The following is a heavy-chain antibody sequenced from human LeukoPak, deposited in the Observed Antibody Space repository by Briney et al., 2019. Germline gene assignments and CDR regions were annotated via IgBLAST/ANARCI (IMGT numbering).Heavy chain of an antibody. CDR3: ARAAPTRITIFGVGYHYYYYMDV. J-gene: IGHJ6*03. CDR2: IYYSGST. D-gene: IGHD3-3*01. CDR1: GGSISSYY. Sequence: SETLSLTCTVSGGSISSYYWSWIRQPPGKGLEWIGYIYYSGSTNYNPSLESRVTISVDTSKNQFSLKLSSVTAADTAVYYCARAAPTRITIFGVGYHYYYYMDVWGKGTTVTVSS. V-gene: IGHV4-59*01.